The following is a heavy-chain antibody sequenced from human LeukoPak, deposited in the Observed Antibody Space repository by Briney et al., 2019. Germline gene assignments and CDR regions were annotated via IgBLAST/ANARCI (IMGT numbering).Heavy chain of an antibody. CDR3: ATSMWVALAFDM. J-gene: IGHJ3*02. Sequence: ASVKVSCKASGHTFTGYYMHWVRQAPGQGLEWMGRINPNSGGTNYAQKFQGRATMTRDTSIGTAYMELSRLRSDDTAIYYCATSMWVALAFDMWGQGTMVTVSS. D-gene: IGHD2-15*01. V-gene: IGHV1-2*02. CDR1: GHTFTGYY. CDR2: INPNSGGT.